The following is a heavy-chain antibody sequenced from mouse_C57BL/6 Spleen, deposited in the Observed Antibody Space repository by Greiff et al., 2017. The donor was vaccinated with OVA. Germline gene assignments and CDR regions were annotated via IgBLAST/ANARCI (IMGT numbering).Heavy chain of an antibody. V-gene: IGHV1-15*01. CDR1: GYTFTDYE. CDR2: IDPETGGT. D-gene: IGHD1-1*01. J-gene: IGHJ1*03. CDR3: TRPSYYYGSRYWYFDV. Sequence: QVQLQQSGAELVRPGASVTLSCKASGYTFTDYEMHWVKQTPVHGLEWIGAIDPETGGTAYNQKFTGKAILTADKSSSTAYMELRSLTSEYSAVYYCTRPSYYYGSRYWYFDVWGTGTTVTVSS.